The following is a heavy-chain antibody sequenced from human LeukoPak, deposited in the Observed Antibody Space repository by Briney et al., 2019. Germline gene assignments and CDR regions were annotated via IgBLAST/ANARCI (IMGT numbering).Heavy chain of an antibody. V-gene: IGHV3-30*18. D-gene: IGHD3-22*01. CDR2: ISYDGSNK. Sequence: GRSLRLSCAASGFTFNSYGMHWVRQAPGKGLEWVAVISYDGSNKHYADSVKGRFSISRDNSKNTLYLQMNSLRAEDTAVYYCAKTLYYDSSGYYTAFDYWGQGTLVTVSS. CDR3: AKTLYYDSSGYYTAFDY. J-gene: IGHJ4*02. CDR1: GFTFNSYG.